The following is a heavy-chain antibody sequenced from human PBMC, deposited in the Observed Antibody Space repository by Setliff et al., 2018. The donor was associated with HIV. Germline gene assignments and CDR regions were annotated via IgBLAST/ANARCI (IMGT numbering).Heavy chain of an antibody. V-gene: IGHV4-61*09. D-gene: IGHD3-3*01. J-gene: IGHJ5*02. CDR2: ITASGGA. CDR3: ARAVVFASGSFWFDP. CDR1: GGSIWSGSYY. Sequence: NPSETLSLTCTVSGGSIWSGSYYWTWIRQPAGKGLEWIGHITASGGATYNPSVKSRVSISLGSPSSEFTLRLTSVSAADTAVYYCARAVVFASGSFWFDPWGPGALVTVSS.